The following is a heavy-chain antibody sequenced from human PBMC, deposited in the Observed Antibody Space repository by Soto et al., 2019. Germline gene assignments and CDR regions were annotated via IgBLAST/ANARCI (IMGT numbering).Heavy chain of an antibody. CDR2: ISGSGGST. D-gene: IGHD3-22*01. CDR1: GFTFSSYA. J-gene: IGHJ6*02. Sequence: LRLSCAASGFTFSSYAMSWVRQAPGKGLEWVSAISGSGGSTYYADSVKGRFTISRDNSKNTLYLQMNSLRAEDTAVYYCAKDGYDSRNYYYYGMDVWGQGTTVTVSS. CDR3: AKDGYDSRNYYYYGMDV. V-gene: IGHV3-23*01.